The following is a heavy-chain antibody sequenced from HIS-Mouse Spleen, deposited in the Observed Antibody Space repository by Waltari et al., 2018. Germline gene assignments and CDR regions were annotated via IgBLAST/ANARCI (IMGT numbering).Heavy chain of an antibody. V-gene: IGHV4-34*01. J-gene: IGHJ4*02. CDR3: AGYNWNYGTDY. D-gene: IGHD1-7*01. CDR1: GGSFSGYY. CDR2: INHSGST. Sequence: QVQLQQWGAGLLKPSVTLSLTCAVYGGSFSGYYWSWIRQPPGKGLEWIGEINHSGSTNYNPSLKSRVTISVDTSKNQFSLKLSSVTAADTAVYYCAGYNWNYGTDYWGQGTLVTVSS.